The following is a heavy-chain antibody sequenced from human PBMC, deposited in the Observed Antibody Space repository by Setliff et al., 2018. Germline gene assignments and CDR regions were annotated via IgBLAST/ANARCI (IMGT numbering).Heavy chain of an antibody. V-gene: IGHV3-33*08. CDR3: AREGTERLERAFDI. CDR1: GFTFSTYR. Sequence: GGSLRLSCAASGFTFSTYRMHWVRQAPGKGLEWVAVILDDGVKKYHADSVKGRFTISRDNAKNSLYLQMNSLRAEETAVYYCAREGTERLERAFDIWGQGTMVTVSS. D-gene: IGHD1-1*01. CDR2: ILDDGVKK. J-gene: IGHJ3*02.